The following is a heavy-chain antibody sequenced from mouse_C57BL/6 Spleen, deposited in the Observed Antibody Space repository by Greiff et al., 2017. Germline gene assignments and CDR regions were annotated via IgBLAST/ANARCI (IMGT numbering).Heavy chain of an antibody. CDR1: GYAFSSSW. CDR2: IYPGDGDT. J-gene: IGHJ4*01. CDR3: ASPTVTRAMDY. Sequence: QVQLQQSGPELVKPGASVKISCKASGYAFSSSWMNWVKQRPGKGLEWIGRIYPGDGDTNYNGKFKGKATLTADKSSSPAYMQLSSLTSEDSAVYFCASPTVTRAMDYWGQGTSVTVSS. V-gene: IGHV1-82*01. D-gene: IGHD1-1*01.